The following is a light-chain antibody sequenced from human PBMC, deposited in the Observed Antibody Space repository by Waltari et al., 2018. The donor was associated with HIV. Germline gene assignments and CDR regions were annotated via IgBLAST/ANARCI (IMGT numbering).Light chain of an antibody. CDR2: DDR. Sequence: SYVVTQTPSVSVAPGQTARITCAGDDIGSESVHWYQQKPGQAPVLVVYDDRDRLSGIPERFTGSNSGNTATLTITRVEAGDEADYYCQVWESGGDIVFFGGGTKLTVL. V-gene: IGLV3-21*02. CDR1: DIGSES. CDR3: QVWESGGDIVF. J-gene: IGLJ2*01.